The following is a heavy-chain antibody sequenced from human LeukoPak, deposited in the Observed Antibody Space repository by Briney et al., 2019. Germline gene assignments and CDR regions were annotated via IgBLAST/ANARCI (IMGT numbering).Heavy chain of an antibody. Sequence: TSETLSLTCAVYGGSISSSSYYWGWIRQPPVKGLEWIGSIYYSGSTYYNPSLKSRVTISVDTSKNQFSLKLSSVTAADTAVYYCARHGHSSFPYYYYYMDVWGKGTTVTVSS. CDR2: IYYSGST. CDR1: GGSISSSSYY. D-gene: IGHD6-6*01. CDR3: ARHGHSSFPYYYYYMDV. V-gene: IGHV4-39*01. J-gene: IGHJ6*03.